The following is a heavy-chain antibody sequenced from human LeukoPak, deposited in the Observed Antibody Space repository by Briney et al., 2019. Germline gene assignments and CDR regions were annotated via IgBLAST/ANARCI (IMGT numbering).Heavy chain of an antibody. Sequence: ASVKVSCKASGYTFTSYGISCVRQAPRQGLEWIVWISAYNGNTNYAQKLQGRVTMTTDTSTSTDYMELRSLRSDDTAVYYCARDTYYDFWSGYYSYFDYWGQGTLVTVSS. CDR3: ARDTYYDFWSGYYSYFDY. V-gene: IGHV1-18*01. CDR1: GYTFTSYG. J-gene: IGHJ4*02. D-gene: IGHD3-3*01. CDR2: ISAYNGNT.